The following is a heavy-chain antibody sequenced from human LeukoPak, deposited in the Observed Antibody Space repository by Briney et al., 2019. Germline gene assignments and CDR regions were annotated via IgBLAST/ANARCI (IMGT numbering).Heavy chain of an antibody. D-gene: IGHD6-13*01. Sequence: SETLSLTCTVSGGSISSYYWSWIRQPAGKGLEWIGRTYTSGSTNYNPSLKSRVTMSVDTSKNQFSLKLGSVTAADTAVYYCARVWDSSSWYRGYYYYGMDVWGQGTTVTVSS. CDR1: GGSISSYY. CDR3: ARVWDSSSWYRGYYYYGMDV. CDR2: TYTSGST. V-gene: IGHV4-4*07. J-gene: IGHJ6*02.